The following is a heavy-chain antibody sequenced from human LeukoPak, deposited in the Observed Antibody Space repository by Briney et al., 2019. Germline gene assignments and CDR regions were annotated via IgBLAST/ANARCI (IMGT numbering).Heavy chain of an antibody. Sequence: SETLSLTCTVSGGSISSYYWNWIRQPPGKGLEWIGYIYYNGITNYSPSLKSRLTISIDTSKNQFSLRLSSVTAADTAVYYCARWAYGENRKFDYWGQGTLVTVSS. J-gene: IGHJ4*02. CDR3: ARWAYGENRKFDY. D-gene: IGHD3-10*01. CDR1: GGSISSYY. CDR2: IYYNGIT. V-gene: IGHV4-59*01.